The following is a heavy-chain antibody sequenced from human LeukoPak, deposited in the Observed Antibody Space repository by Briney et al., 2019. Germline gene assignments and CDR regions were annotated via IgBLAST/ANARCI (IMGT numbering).Heavy chain of an antibody. Sequence: GESLKISCKGSEYSFTSYWIGWVRQMPGKGLEWMGIIYPGDSDTRYSPSFQGQVTISADKSISTAYLQWSSLKASDTAIYYCARSGDGHTYFSDYWGQGTLVTVSS. CDR2: IYPGDSDT. J-gene: IGHJ4*02. V-gene: IGHV5-51*01. CDR3: ARSGDGHTYFSDY. D-gene: IGHD5-24*01. CDR1: EYSFTSYW.